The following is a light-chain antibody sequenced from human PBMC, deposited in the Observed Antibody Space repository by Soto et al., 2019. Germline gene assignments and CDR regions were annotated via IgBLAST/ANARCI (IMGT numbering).Light chain of an antibody. Sequence: DIQITQSPSSVSESVGDGVTITCRASQDIRFWLAWYQQKPGKAPKPLIYGASSLQTGVPSRFSGRGSRTDFTLTIIDLQPEDFATYYCQQGHSFPLTFGGGTKVDIK. V-gene: IGKV1D-12*01. CDR2: GAS. CDR1: QDIRFW. J-gene: IGKJ4*01. CDR3: QQGHSFPLT.